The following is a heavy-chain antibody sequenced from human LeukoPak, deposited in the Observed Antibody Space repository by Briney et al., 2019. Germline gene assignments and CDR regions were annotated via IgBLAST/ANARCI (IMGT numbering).Heavy chain of an antibody. Sequence: SETLSLTCTASGGSISSYYWSWIRQPPGKGLEWIASIYYSGSTNYNPSLKSRVTISVDTSKNQFSLQLTSVTAADTAFYYCARLTSGYYANFDYWGQGTLVTVSS. CDR3: ARLTSGYYANFDY. CDR2: IYYSGST. D-gene: IGHD3-22*01. CDR1: GGSISSYY. J-gene: IGHJ4*02. V-gene: IGHV4-59*08.